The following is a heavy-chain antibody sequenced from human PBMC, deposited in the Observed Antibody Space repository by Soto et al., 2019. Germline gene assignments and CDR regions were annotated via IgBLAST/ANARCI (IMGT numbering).Heavy chain of an antibody. D-gene: IGHD3-16*02. Sequence: PSETLSLTCTVSGGSISHYYWSWIRQPPGKGLEWIGYNQYSGSTNYNPSFKSRATISVDTSNNQFSLKLSSVTAADTAVYYCATQNSRYTGYYFDYWGQGTPVTVSS. CDR3: ATQNSRYTGYYFDY. CDR2: NQYSGST. J-gene: IGHJ4*02. V-gene: IGHV4-59*01. CDR1: GGSISHYY.